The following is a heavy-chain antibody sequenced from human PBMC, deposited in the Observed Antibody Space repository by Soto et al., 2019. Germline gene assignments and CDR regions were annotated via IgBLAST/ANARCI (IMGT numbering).Heavy chain of an antibody. CDR2: INHSGST. Sequence: SETLSLTCAVYGGSFSGYYWSWIRQPPGKGLEWIGEINHSGSTNYNPSLKSRVTISVDTSKNQFSLKLSSVTAADTAVYYCARGRIRGRALWFGGPPVSGMDVGGQGTTVTVSS. D-gene: IGHD3-10*01. CDR1: GGSFSGYY. V-gene: IGHV4-34*01. CDR3: ARGRIRGRALWFGGPPVSGMDV. J-gene: IGHJ6*02.